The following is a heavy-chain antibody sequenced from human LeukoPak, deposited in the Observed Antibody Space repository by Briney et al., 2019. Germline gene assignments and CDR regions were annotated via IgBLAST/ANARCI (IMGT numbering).Heavy chain of an antibody. Sequence: ASVKVSCKASGGTFSSYAISWVRQAPGQGLEWMGGIIPIFGTANYAQKFQGRVTITTDESTSTAYMELSSLRSEDTAVYYCARVYYDILTGYNDYWGREPWSPAPQ. CDR2: IIPIFGTA. V-gene: IGHV1-69*05. CDR1: GGTFSSYA. CDR3: ARVYYDILTGYNDY. D-gene: IGHD3-9*01. J-gene: IGHJ4*02.